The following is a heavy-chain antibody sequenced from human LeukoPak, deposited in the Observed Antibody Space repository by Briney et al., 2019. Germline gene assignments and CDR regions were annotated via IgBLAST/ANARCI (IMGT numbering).Heavy chain of an antibody. CDR1: GFTVSSNY. D-gene: IGHD3-3*01. CDR2: ISGGGAST. Sequence: GGSLRLSCAASGFTVSSNYMSWVRQAPGKGLEWVSGISGGGASTYYADSVKGRFTISRDNSKNTLYLQMNSLRAEDTAVYYCASGPPFLKYFEYWGQGTLVTVSS. J-gene: IGHJ4*02. V-gene: IGHV3-23*01. CDR3: ASGPPFLKYFEY.